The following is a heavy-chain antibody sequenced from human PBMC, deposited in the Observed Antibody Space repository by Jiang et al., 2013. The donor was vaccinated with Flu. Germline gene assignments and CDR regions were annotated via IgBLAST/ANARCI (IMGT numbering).Heavy chain of an antibody. CDR1: GGSISSFTYY. J-gene: IGHJ4*02. CDR2: VSYDGST. Sequence: GSGLVKPSETLSLTCTVSGGSISSFTYYWGWIRQPPGKGLEWIGSVSYDGSTYYNPSLKSRVTISVDTSKNQFSLKLRSVTAADTALYYCARHGVRRSRSWLNSINFWGQGTLVTVSS. V-gene: IGHV4-39*01. CDR3: ARHGVRRSRSWLNSINF. D-gene: IGHD6-13*01.